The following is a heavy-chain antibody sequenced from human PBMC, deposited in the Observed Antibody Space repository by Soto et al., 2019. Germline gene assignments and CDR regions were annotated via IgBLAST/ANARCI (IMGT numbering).Heavy chain of an antibody. V-gene: IGHV4-38-2*02. CDR2: IYHSGST. CDR1: GYSISSGYY. Sequence: PSETLSLTCAVSGYSISSGYYWGWIRQPPGKGLEWIGSIYHSGSTYYNPSLKSRVTISVDTSKNQFSLKLSSVTAADTAVYYCARDLLRGGDYWGQGTRVTVS. D-gene: IGHD1-26*01. CDR3: ARDLLRGGDY. J-gene: IGHJ4*02.